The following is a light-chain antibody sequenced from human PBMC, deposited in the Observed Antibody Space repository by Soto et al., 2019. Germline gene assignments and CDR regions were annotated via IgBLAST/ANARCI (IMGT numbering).Light chain of an antibody. CDR3: QTWGTGTVV. Sequence: QSVLTQSPSASASLGSSVKLTCTLSSGHSSYAIAWHQQQPEKGPRYLMKLNSDGSHSKGDGIPDRFSGSSSGAERYLTISSLQYEDEADYYCQTWGTGTVVFGGGTKLTVL. CDR1: SGHSSYA. V-gene: IGLV4-69*01. J-gene: IGLJ2*01. CDR2: LNSDGSH.